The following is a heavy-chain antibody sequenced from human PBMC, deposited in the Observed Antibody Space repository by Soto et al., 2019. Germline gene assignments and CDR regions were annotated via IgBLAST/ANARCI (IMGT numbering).Heavy chain of an antibody. CDR2: IRGSRGST. V-gene: IGHV3-23*01. CDR1: GFTFSYYA. J-gene: IGHJ4*02. CDR3: AKGPDDDIYTGPLDY. Sequence: EVQLLESGGGLVQPGGSLRLSCGASGFTFSYYAMSWVRQARGKAMDWVSAIRGSRGSTYYADSVNDRFTISRDNSKNTLYLHMNNLGAEDTAVYYCAKGPDDDIYTGPLDYWGQGALVTVCS. D-gene: IGHD3-9*01.